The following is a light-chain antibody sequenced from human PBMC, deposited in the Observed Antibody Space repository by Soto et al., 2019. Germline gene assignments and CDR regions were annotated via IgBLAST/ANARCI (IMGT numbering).Light chain of an antibody. CDR3: QSYDSSLSGWV. CDR2: GNS. Sequence: QSVLTQPPSVSGAPGQRVTIPCTGTTSNIGAGYDVHWYQQLPGTAPNLLIYGNSNRPSGVPDRFSGSKSGTSASLAITGLQAEDEADYYCQSYDSSLSGWVFGGGTELTVL. J-gene: IGLJ3*02. CDR1: TSNIGAGYD. V-gene: IGLV1-40*01.